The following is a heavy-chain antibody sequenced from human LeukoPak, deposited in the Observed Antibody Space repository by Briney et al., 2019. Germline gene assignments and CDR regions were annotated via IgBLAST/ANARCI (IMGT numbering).Heavy chain of an antibody. V-gene: IGHV4-59*08. Sequence: SETLSLACSVSGSSISNYYWSWIRQSPGKGLEWIGYIYSTGSTDYNPSLKSRVTISVETSKNQFSLRLSSVTAADTAVYFCARHEGLARPFDYWGQGTLVPVSS. CDR3: ARHEGLARPFDY. CDR1: GSSISNYY. CDR2: IYSTGST. J-gene: IGHJ4*02. D-gene: IGHD6-19*01.